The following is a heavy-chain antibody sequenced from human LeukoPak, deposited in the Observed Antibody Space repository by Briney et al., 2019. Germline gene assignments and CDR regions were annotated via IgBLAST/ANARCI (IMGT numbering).Heavy chain of an antibody. CDR2: IIPIFGTA. V-gene: IGHV1-69*05. Sequence: SVKVSCKASGGTFSSYAISWVRQASGQGLEWMGGIIPIFGTANYAQKFQGRVTITTDESTSTAYMELSSLRSEDTAVYYCAREVGYDFWNGYYTWGQGTLVTVSS. D-gene: IGHD3-3*01. CDR1: GGTFSSYA. CDR3: AREVGYDFWNGYYT. J-gene: IGHJ5*02.